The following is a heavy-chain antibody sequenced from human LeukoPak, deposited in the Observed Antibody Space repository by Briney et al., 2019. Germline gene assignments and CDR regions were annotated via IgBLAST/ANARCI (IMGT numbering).Heavy chain of an antibody. CDR2: INHSGST. J-gene: IGHJ4*02. V-gene: IGHV4-34*01. CDR3: ARAPLYDSSGYYYNY. CDR1: GGSFSGYY. D-gene: IGHD3-22*01. Sequence: SETLSLTCAVYGGSFSGYYWTWIRQPPGKGLEWIGEINHSGSTNYNPSPKSRVTISVDTSKNQFSLKLSSVTAADTAVYYSARAPLYDSSGYYYNYWGQGTLVTVSS.